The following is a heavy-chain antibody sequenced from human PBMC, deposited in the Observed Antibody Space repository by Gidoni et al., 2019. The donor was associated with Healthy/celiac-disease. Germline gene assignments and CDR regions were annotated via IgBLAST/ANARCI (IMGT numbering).Heavy chain of an antibody. CDR2: ISYDGSNK. Sequence: QVQLVESGGGVVQPGRSLRLSCAASGFTFSSYAMHWVRPAPGKGLEWVAVISYDGSNKYYADSVKGRFTISRDNSKNTLYLQMNSLRAEDTAVYYCARDRNKEPWGQGTLVTVSS. CDR1: GFTFSSYA. V-gene: IGHV3-30*04. J-gene: IGHJ4*02. D-gene: IGHD1-1*01. CDR3: ARDRNKEP.